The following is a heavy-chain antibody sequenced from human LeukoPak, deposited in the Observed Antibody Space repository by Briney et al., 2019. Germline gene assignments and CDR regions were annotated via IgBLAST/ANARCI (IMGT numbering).Heavy chain of an antibody. Sequence: GGSLRLSCAASGFTYSSHWMSWVRQAPGKGLEWVANIKKDGSEKYYVDAVKGRFTISRDNAKTSLYLQMRSLRAEDTAVYFCARSGTYALFENWGPGSLVTVSS. CDR1: GFTYSSHW. CDR3: ARSGTYALFEN. J-gene: IGHJ4*02. CDR2: IKKDGSEK. D-gene: IGHD1-26*01. V-gene: IGHV3-7*01.